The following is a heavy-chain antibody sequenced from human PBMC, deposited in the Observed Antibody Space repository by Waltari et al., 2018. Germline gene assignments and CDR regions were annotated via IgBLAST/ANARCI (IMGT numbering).Heavy chain of an antibody. V-gene: IGHV3-74*01. CDR1: GFSFSSYW. CDR3: TRVNWDY. J-gene: IGHJ4*02. Sequence: VQLVESGGRLVQPGGSVRLSCEASGFSFSSYWMHWVRQAPGKGLVWVARVNIDGTGTDYADSVKGRFAISRDNAENTLYLQMNNLRAEDTGIYYCTRVNWDYWGQGTLVTVSS. CDR2: VNIDGTGT.